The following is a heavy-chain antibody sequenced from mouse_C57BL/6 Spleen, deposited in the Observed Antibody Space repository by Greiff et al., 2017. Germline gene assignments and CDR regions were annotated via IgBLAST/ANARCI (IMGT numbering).Heavy chain of an antibody. V-gene: IGHV2-9-1*01. CDR3: ASLLYDGYYVLAY. CDR2: IWPGGGT. J-gene: IGHJ3*01. Sequence: VHLVESGPGLVAPSQSLSITCTVSGFSLTSYAISWVRQPPGKGLEWLGVIWPGGGTNYNSALKSRLSISKDNSKSQVFLKMNSLQTDDTARYYCASLLYDGYYVLAYWGQGTLVTVSA. CDR1: GFSLTSYA. D-gene: IGHD2-3*01.